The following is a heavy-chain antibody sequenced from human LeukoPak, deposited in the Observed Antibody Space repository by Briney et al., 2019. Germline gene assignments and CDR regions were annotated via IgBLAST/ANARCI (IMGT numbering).Heavy chain of an antibody. CDR3: AREIVGGFNPGAY. CDR1: PDSTTSNF. CDR2: IHRSGST. J-gene: IGHJ4*02. D-gene: IGHD1-14*01. V-gene: IGHV4-59*01. Sequence: SETLSLTCTVSPDSTTSNFWSWVRQPPGKGLEWIGEIHRSGSTNYNPSLQSRVTISIDRSKNQIALELYSVTAADTAVYYCAREIVGGFNPGAYWGQGTLVTVSS.